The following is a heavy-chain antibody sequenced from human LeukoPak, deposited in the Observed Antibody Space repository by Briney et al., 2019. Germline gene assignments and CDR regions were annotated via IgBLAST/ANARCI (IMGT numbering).Heavy chain of an antibody. J-gene: IGHJ4*02. CDR1: GFTFSSYA. D-gene: IGHD2-2*01. CDR2: ISYDGSNK. Sequence: GGSLRLSCAASGFTFSSYAMHWVRQAPGKGLEWVAVISYDGSNKYYADSVKGRFTISRDNSKNTLYLQMNSLRAEDTAVYYCARDSMVVGPAAAYYFDYWGQGTLVTVSS. V-gene: IGHV3-30-3*01. CDR3: ARDSMVVGPAAAYYFDY.